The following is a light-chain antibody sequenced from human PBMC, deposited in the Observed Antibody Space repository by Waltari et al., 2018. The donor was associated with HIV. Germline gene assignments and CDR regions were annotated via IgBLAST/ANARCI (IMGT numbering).Light chain of an antibody. CDR3: QTWGTGIQV. V-gene: IGLV4-69*01. CDR1: SGHSSYA. Sequence: HLVLTQSPSASASLGASVRLTCTLSSGHSSYAIAWHQQQPETRPRFLMKLNSDGSHNKGDGVPNRFSGSSSWAERYLTITSRQSYDEADYYCQTWGTGIQVFGGGTKLTVL. CDR2: LNSDGSH. J-gene: IGLJ2*01.